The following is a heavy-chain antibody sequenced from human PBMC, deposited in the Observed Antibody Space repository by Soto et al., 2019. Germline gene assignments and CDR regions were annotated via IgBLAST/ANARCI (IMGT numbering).Heavy chain of an antibody. D-gene: IGHD2-2*01. J-gene: IGHJ4*02. CDR3: ATDFVVVPAAMKSRSGPLFDY. CDR1: GFTFSSYA. Sequence: GGSLRLSCAASGFTFSSYAMSWVRQAPGKGLEWVSAISGSGGSTYYADSVKGRFTISRDNSKNTLYLQMNSLRAEDTAVYYCATDFVVVPAAMKSRSGPLFDYWGQGTLVTVSS. CDR2: ISGSGGST. V-gene: IGHV3-23*01.